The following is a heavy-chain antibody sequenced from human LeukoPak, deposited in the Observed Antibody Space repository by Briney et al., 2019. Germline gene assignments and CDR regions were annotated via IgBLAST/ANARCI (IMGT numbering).Heavy chain of an antibody. Sequence: SETLSLTCTVSGGSISSYCWSWIRQPPGKGLEWIGYIYYSGSTNYNPSLKSRVTISVDTSKNQFSLKLSSVTAADTAVYYCARPADYYDSSGYSAFDIWGQGTMVTVSS. J-gene: IGHJ3*02. D-gene: IGHD3-22*01. V-gene: IGHV4-59*01. CDR1: GGSISSYC. CDR3: ARPADYYDSSGYSAFDI. CDR2: IYYSGST.